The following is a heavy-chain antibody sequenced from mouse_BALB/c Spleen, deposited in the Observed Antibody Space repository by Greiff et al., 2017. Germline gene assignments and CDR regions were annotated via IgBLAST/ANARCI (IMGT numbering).Heavy chain of an antibody. CDR3: ARGGGNYLAWFAY. CDR1: GYTFTSYW. Sequence: VQLVESGAELVKPGASVKLSCKTSGYTFTSYWIQWVKQRPGQGLGWIGEIFPGTGTTYYNEKFKGKATLTIDTSSSTAYMQLSSLTSEDSAVYFCARGGGNYLAWFAYWGQGTLVTVSA. CDR2: IFPGTGTT. J-gene: IGHJ3*01. D-gene: IGHD2-1*01. V-gene: IGHV1S132*01.